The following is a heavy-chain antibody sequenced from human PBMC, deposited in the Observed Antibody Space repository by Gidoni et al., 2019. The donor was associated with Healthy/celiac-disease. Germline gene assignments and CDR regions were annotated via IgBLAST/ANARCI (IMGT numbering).Heavy chain of an antibody. D-gene: IGHD4-17*01. CDR3: AKEVTTFDY. CDR2: ISGSGGST. V-gene: IGHV3-23*01. Sequence: GLEWVSAISGSGGSTYYADSVKGRFTISRDNSKNTLYLQMNSLRAEDTAVYYCAKEVTTFDYWGQGTLVTVSS. J-gene: IGHJ4*02.